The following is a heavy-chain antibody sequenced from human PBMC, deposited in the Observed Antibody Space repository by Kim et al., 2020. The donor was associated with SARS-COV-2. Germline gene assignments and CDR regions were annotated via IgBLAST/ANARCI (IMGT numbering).Heavy chain of an antibody. CDR1: GNTFNRYA. CDR2: ITAGLGTT. V-gene: IGHV1-3*01. J-gene: IGHJ4*02. Sequence: ASVKVSCKASGNTFNRYALHWVRQAPGQKPEWMGWITAGLGTTKYSQKFQGRVTITRDKSASTIYMELSSLRSEDTAVYYCARDGGYCNSTSCSYFGHWGQGSLITVSS. CDR3: ARDGGYCNSTSCSYFGH. D-gene: IGHD2-2*01.